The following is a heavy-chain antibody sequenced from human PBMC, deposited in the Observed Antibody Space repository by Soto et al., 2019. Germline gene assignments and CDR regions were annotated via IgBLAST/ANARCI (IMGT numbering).Heavy chain of an antibody. V-gene: IGHV3-9*01. CDR3: AKDIERYCSSTSCYRGAFDI. D-gene: IGHD2-2*01. Sequence: PGGSLRLSCAASGFTFDDYAMHWVRQAPGKGLEWVSGISWNSGSIGYADSVKGRFTISRDNAKNSLYLQMNSLRAEDTALYYCAKDIERYCSSTSCYRGAFDIWGQRTTVTVSS. CDR1: GFTFDDYA. J-gene: IGHJ3*02. CDR2: ISWNSGSI.